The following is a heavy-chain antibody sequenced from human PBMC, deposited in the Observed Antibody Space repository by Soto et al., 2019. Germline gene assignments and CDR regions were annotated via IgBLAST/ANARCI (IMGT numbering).Heavy chain of an antibody. CDR1: GGSISSSNW. CDR2: IYHSGST. D-gene: IGHD1-26*01. CDR3: VRVGAEVGARGSIDY. J-gene: IGHJ4*02. Sequence: SETLSLTCAVSGGSISSSNWWSWVRQPPGKGLEWIGEIYHSGSTNYNPSLKSRVTISVDKSKNQFSLKLSSVTAADTAVYYCVRVGAEVGARGSIDYWGQGTLVTVSS. V-gene: IGHV4-4*02.